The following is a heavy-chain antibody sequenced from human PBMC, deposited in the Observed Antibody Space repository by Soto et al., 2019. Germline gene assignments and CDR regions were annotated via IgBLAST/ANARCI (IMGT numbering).Heavy chain of an antibody. CDR3: AIFDVGGDGALDV. CDR1: GYTFTNYY. V-gene: IGHV1-46*03. Sequence: QVQLMQSGAEVKQPGASVRVSCKASGYTFTNYYMHWVRQVPGQGLEWMGIINPSGGGPAHAQNHRGRLTTTSDSSTTTIYMVMNSLRSEDTAVYFCAIFDVGGDGALDVWGQGSMVTVSS. CDR2: INPSGGGP. D-gene: IGHD3-16*01. J-gene: IGHJ3*01.